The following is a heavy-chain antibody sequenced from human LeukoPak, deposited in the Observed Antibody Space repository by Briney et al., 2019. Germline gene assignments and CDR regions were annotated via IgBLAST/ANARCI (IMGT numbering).Heavy chain of an antibody. CDR2: IRYDGIDK. CDR3: ALSRNYGLLDV. CDR1: GVIFSNYD. V-gene: IGHV3-30*02. Sequence: PGGSLRLSCAVSGVIFSNYDIQWIRQVPGKGLTWLSLIRYDGIDKYYADSVKGRFTASRDKAKNTVYLQMNSLRTEDTALYYCALSRNYGLLDVWGHGTMVSVSS. J-gene: IGHJ3*01. D-gene: IGHD3-3*01.